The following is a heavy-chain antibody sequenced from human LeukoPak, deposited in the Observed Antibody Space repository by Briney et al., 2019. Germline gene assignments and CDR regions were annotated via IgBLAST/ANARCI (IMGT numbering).Heavy chain of an antibody. V-gene: IGHV4-38-2*02. J-gene: IGHJ6*03. CDR3: ARVLGIAGRNYMDV. CDR2: MYHSGST. D-gene: IGHD6-13*01. CDR1: GYSITSGSY. Sequence: SETLSLTCTVSGYSITSGSYWGWIRQPPGKGLEWIGSMYHSGSTYYNPSLKSRVTISVDTSKNQFSLKLSSVTAADTAVYYCARVLGIAGRNYMDVWGKGTTVTVSS.